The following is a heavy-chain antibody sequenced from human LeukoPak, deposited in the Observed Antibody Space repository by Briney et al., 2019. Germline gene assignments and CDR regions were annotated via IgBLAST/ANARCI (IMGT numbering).Heavy chain of an antibody. V-gene: IGHV3-7*01. J-gene: IGHJ3*02. Sequence: RGSLRLSCAAPGFTLSSYWISWGRQAPGEGLGWGAHIKQVGGEKYCVDYVKGRFTISRDNAENSLYLQMNSLRAEDTAVYYCARDLYGRTSMWYSAFDIWGQGTMVTVSS. CDR2: IKQVGGEK. CDR1: GFTLSSYW. D-gene: IGHD3-10*02. CDR3: ARDLYGRTSMWYSAFDI.